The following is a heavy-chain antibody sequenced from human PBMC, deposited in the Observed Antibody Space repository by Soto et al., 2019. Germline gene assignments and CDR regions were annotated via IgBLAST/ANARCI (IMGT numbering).Heavy chain of an antibody. CDR2: INHSGST. Sequence: SETLSLTCAVYGGSFSGYYWSWIRQPPGKGLEWIGDINHSGSTNYNPSLKSRVTISVDTSKNQFSLKLSSVTAADTAVYYCATIAAAGDSYFQHWGQGTLVT. CDR3: ATIAAAGDSYFQH. CDR1: GGSFSGYY. V-gene: IGHV4-34*01. D-gene: IGHD6-13*01. J-gene: IGHJ1*01.